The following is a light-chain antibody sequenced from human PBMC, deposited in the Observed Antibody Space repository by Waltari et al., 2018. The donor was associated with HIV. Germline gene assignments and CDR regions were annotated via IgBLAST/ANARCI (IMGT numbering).Light chain of an antibody. CDR3: QQYNTLPFT. CDR2: AES. V-gene: IGKV1-16*02. J-gene: IGKJ3*01. Sequence: DFHMTHSPSSLSASVGDRVIITCRASKGISNHLAWLQQKPGKAPKSLIYAESSLQSGVPSKFSGSGSGTDFTLTITSLQPEDFAAYYCQQYNTLPFTFGPGTIVDVK. CDR1: KGISNH.